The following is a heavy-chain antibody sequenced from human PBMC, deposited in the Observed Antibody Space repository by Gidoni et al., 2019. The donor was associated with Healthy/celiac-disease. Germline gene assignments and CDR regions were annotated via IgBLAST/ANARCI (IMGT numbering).Heavy chain of an antibody. CDR1: GFTFSSYA. CDR3: AKDPYDSSGYYYLGAFDI. D-gene: IGHD3-22*01. Sequence: EVQLLESGGGLVQPGGSLRLSCAASGFTFSSYALSWVRQAAGKGLEWFSAMSGSGGSTYYADSVKGRFTISRDNSKNTLYLQMNSLRAEDTAVYYCAKDPYDSSGYYYLGAFDIWGQGTMVTVSS. J-gene: IGHJ3*02. CDR2: MSGSGGST. V-gene: IGHV3-23*01.